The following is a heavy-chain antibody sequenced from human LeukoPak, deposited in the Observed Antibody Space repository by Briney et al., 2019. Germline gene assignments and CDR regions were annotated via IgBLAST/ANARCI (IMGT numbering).Heavy chain of an antibody. D-gene: IGHD3-9*01. CDR2: IKPDGSEK. CDR3: VSDLSYFDY. J-gene: IGHJ4*02. V-gene: IGHV3-7*01. CDR1: GCTLSRYW. Sequence: VVPRRLSCAESGCTLSRYWMSWFREAPGKRLEWVANIKPDGSEKYNVDSVKGRFTISRDNTENSLYLQMNSLRAEDTALYYCVSDLSYFDYWAQGTLVIVSS.